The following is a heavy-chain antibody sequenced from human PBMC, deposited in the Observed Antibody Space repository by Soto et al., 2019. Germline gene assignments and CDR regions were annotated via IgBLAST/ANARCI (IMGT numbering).Heavy chain of an antibody. Sequence: QVQLVESGGGVVQPGRSLRLSCAASGFTFSSYGMHWVRQAPGKGLEWVAVIWYDGSNKYYADSVKGRFTISRDNSKNTLYLQMNSLRAEDTAVYYCARDRNWGGAEVEYYFDYWGQGTLVTVSS. V-gene: IGHV3-33*01. D-gene: IGHD7-27*01. CDR2: IWYDGSNK. CDR3: ARDRNWGGAEVEYYFDY. CDR1: GFTFSSYG. J-gene: IGHJ4*02.